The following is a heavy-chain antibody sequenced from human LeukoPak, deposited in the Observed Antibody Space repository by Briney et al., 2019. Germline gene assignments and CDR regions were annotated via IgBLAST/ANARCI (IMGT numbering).Heavy chain of an antibody. D-gene: IGHD2-15*01. CDR2: IYYSGST. V-gene: IGHV4-61*08. J-gene: IGHJ6*02. CDR1: GGSISSGDYY. Sequence: SETLSLTCTVSGGSISSGDYYWSWIRQPPGKGLEWIGYIYYSGSTNYNPSLKSRVTISVDTSKNQFSLKVTSVTAADTAVYYCAREDRYCTGASCYEYYGMDVWGQGTTVTVSS. CDR3: AREDRYCTGASCYEYYGMDV.